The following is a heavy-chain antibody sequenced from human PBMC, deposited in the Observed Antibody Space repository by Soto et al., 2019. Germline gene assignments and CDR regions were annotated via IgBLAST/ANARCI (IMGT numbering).Heavy chain of an antibody. CDR2: ISAYNGNT. CDR1: GYTFTNFG. V-gene: IGHV1-18*01. CDR3: AGGGTPIDY. J-gene: IGHJ4*02. D-gene: IGHD3-16*01. Sequence: QVQLVQSGAEVKKPGASVKVSYKTSGYTFTNFGLSWVRQAPGQGLEWMGWISAYNGNTSYAQNFQSRVTMTTDTSTSPAYMELRSLRSEDTAVYYCAGGGTPIDYWGQGTLVTVSS.